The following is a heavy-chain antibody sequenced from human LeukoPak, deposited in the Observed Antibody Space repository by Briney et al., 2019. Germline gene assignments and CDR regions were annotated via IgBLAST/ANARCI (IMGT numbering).Heavy chain of an antibody. CDR1: GFTFSSYW. CDR3: AREGNYYYYYYMDV. CDR2: IKQDGSEK. V-gene: IGHV3-7*01. J-gene: IGHJ6*03. D-gene: IGHD3-10*01. Sequence: LPGGSLRLSCAASGFTFSSYWMSWVRQAPGKGLEWVANIKQDGSEKYYVDSVKGRFTISRDNAKNSLYLQMNSLRAEDTAVYYCAREGNYYYYYYMDVWGKGTTVTVSS.